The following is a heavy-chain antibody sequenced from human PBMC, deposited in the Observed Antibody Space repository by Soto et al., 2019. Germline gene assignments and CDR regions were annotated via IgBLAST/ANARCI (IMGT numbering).Heavy chain of an antibody. Sequence: GESLKISCAASGFTFSSYDMHWVRQATGKGLEWVSAIGTAGDTYYPGSVKGRFTISRENAKNSLYLQMNSLRAEDTAVYYCAREAVRGSNFDYWGQGTLVTVSS. CDR2: IGTAGDT. J-gene: IGHJ4*02. V-gene: IGHV3-13*01. CDR1: GFTFSSYD. D-gene: IGHD4-17*01. CDR3: AREAVRGSNFDY.